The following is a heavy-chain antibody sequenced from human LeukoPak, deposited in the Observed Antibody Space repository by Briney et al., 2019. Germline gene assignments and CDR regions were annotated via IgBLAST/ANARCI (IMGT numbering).Heavy chain of an antibody. CDR2: IRSKANSYAT. D-gene: IGHD3-3*01. V-gene: IGHV3-73*01. CDR3: TLEDAFDI. Sequence: GGSLRLSCAASGFTFSGSAMHWVRQASGKGLEWVGRIRSKANSYATAYAASVKGRFTISRDDSKNTAYLQVNSLKTEDTAVYYCTLEDAFDIWGQGTMVTVSS. J-gene: IGHJ3*02. CDR1: GFTFSGSA.